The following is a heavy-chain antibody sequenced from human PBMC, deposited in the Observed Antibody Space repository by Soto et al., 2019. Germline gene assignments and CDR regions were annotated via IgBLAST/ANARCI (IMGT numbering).Heavy chain of an antibody. Sequence: QITLKESGPTLVKPTQTLTLTCTFSGFSLTTTGVGVGWIRQPPGKALEWLAIIYWDDDKRYSPSLKSRLTITHDTSKNQVVLTMTNMDPVDTATYFCAHRAVLCSGGTCYSHPFDFWGQGTLVTVSS. CDR3: AHRAVLCSGGTCYSHPFDF. CDR1: GFSLTTTGVG. V-gene: IGHV2-5*02. D-gene: IGHD2-15*01. J-gene: IGHJ4*02. CDR2: IYWDDDK.